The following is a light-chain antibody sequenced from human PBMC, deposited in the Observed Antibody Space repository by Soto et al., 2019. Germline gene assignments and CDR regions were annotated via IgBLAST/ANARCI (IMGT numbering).Light chain of an antibody. CDR3: CSYAGSYTYV. Sequence: QCALAQPPSVSGSPSQSVTISCTGTRSDVGGYNYVSWYQQHPGKAPKLMIYDVSKRPSGVPVRFSGSKSGNTASLTIFGLQAEDEADYYCCSYAGSYTYVFGTGT. V-gene: IGLV2-11*01. CDR1: RSDVGGYNY. J-gene: IGLJ1*01. CDR2: DVS.